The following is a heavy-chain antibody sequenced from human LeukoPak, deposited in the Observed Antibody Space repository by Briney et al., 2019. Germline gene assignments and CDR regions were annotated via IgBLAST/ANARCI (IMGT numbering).Heavy chain of an antibody. J-gene: IGHJ4*02. CDR3: ARGPPLAGYYFDY. V-gene: IGHV1-69*04. CDR2: IIPILGIA. D-gene: IGHD1-14*01. CDR1: GGTFISYA. Sequence: SVKVSFKASGGTFISYAISWVRQAPGQGLEWMGRIIPILGIANYAQKFQGRVTITADKSTSTAYMELSSLRSEDTAVYYCARGPPLAGYYFDYWGQGTLVTVSS.